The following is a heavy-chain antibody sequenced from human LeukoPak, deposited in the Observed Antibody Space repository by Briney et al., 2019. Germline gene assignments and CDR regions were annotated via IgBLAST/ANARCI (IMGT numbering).Heavy chain of an antibody. V-gene: IGHV3-23*01. Sequence: GGSLRLSCEASGFSFSSYATSWVRQAPGKGLEWVSGISGSGGTTYYAGSVKGRFTISRDISKNTLYPQMSSLRAGDTAVYYCARDLYADSWSGSVFDYWGRGTLVTVSS. CDR2: ISGSGGTT. J-gene: IGHJ4*02. D-gene: IGHD3-3*01. CDR3: ARDLYADSWSGSVFDY. CDR1: GFSFSSYA.